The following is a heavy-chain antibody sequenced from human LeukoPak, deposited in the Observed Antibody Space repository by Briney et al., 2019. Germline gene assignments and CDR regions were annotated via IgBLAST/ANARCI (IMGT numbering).Heavy chain of an antibody. Sequence: ASVRVSCKASGYTFTNYGISWVRQAPGQGLEWMGWISADNGNTYYTQNFQGRVSMTTDTSRSTAYMEVRSLRSDDTAVFYCARVDILTGYYCFDSWGQGTLVTVSS. CDR3: ARVDILTGYYCFDS. J-gene: IGHJ4*02. CDR1: GYTFTNYG. D-gene: IGHD3-9*01. V-gene: IGHV1-18*01. CDR2: ISADNGNT.